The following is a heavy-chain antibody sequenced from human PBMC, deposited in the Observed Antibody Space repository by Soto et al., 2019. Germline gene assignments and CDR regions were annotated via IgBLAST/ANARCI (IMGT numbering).Heavy chain of an antibody. D-gene: IGHD4-17*01. CDR1: GFTADDYA. J-gene: IGHJ4*02. CDR3: AKDVKWGGMTTIHYFAS. Sequence: EVQLVESGGGLVQPGRSLRLSCVASGFTADDYAMHWVRQAPGKGLEWVSGISSNSDTIDYADSVKGRFTISRDNAKNSLFLQMNSLRPEDTALYSWAKDVKWGGMTTIHYFASWGQGTVVTVSS. CDR2: ISSNSDTI. V-gene: IGHV3-9*02.